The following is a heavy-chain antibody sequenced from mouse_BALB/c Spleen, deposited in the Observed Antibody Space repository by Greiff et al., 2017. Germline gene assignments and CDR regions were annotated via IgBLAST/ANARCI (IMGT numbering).Heavy chain of an antibody. J-gene: IGHJ3*01. CDR1: GFTFSSYA. D-gene: IGHD2-2*01. V-gene: IGHV5-6-5*01. Sequence: EVHLVESGGGLVKPGGSLKLSCAASGFTFSSYAMSWVRQTPEKRLEWVASISSGGSTYYPDSVKGRFTISRDNARNILYLQMSSLRSEDTAMYYCSGTYYGYDGSSWFAYWGQGTLVTVSA. CDR2: ISSGGST. CDR3: SGTYYGYDGSSWFAY.